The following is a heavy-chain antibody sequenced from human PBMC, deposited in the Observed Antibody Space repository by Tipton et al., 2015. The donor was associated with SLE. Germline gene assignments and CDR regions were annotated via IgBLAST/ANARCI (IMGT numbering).Heavy chain of an antibody. CDR3: ARGWVGATTWFDP. CDR2: IYDSGT. V-gene: IGHV4-59*01. J-gene: IGHJ5*02. D-gene: IGHD1-26*01. Sequence: TLSLTCAVYGGSFSGYYWSWIRQAPGKGLEWIGYIYDSGTTYHPSLKSRVTISVDTSKNQFSLRLNSVTAADTAVYFCARGWVGATTWFDPWGQGTLVTVSS. CDR1: GGSFSGYY.